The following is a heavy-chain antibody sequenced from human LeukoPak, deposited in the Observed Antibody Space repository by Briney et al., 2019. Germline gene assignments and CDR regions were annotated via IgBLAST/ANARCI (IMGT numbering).Heavy chain of an antibody. D-gene: IGHD2-2*01. J-gene: IGHJ4*02. CDR2: INPNSGGT. CDR1: GYTFAGYY. Sequence: ASVKVSCKASGYTFAGYYMHWVRQAPGQGLEWMGWINPNSGGTNYAQKFQGRVTMTRDTSISTAYMELSRLRSDDTAVYYCATEPIVVVPATRYWGQGTLVTVSS. CDR3: ATEPIVVVPATRY. V-gene: IGHV1-2*02.